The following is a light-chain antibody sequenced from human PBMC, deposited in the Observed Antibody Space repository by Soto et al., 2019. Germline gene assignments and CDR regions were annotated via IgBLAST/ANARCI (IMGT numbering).Light chain of an antibody. CDR2: KAS. CDR3: QQYSSYPWT. V-gene: IGKV1-5*03. J-gene: IGKJ1*01. Sequence: DIQMTQSPSTLSASVGDRVTITCRASQSISSWLAWYQQQPGKAPKLLIYKASSLESGVPSRFSGSGSGTEFAITISSLQPDDFATYDCQQYSSYPWTFGQGTKVDIK. CDR1: QSISSW.